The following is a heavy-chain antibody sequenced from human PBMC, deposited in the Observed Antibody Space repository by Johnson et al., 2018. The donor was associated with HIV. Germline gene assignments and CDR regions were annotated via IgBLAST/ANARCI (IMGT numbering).Heavy chain of an antibody. Sequence: MQLVESGGGVVQPGRSLRLSCAASGFTFSNYAIHWVRQAPGKGLEWVAVISYDGRNKYYADSVKGRFTISRDNSKNTLYLQMNSLRAEDTAVYHCARVRPPGLLDAIDIWGQGTMVTVSS. CDR2: ISYDGRNK. CDR1: GFTFSNYA. CDR3: ARVRPPGLLDAIDI. V-gene: IGHV3-30*04. J-gene: IGHJ3*02.